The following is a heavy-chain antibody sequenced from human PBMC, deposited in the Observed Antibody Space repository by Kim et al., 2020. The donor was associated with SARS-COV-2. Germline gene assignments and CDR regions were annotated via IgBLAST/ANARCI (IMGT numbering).Heavy chain of an antibody. V-gene: IGHV3-33*01. CDR1: GFTFSSYG. CDR3: TGAFRWGSTSPGSVDH. CDR2: IWYDGSNK. D-gene: IGHD2-2*01. J-gene: IGHJ4*01. Sequence: GGSLRLSCAASGFTFSSYGMHWVRQAPGKGLEWVAVIWYDGSNKYYADSVKGRFTISRDNSKNTLYLQMNSLRVEDTAVYYCTGAFRWGSTSPGSVDHWG.